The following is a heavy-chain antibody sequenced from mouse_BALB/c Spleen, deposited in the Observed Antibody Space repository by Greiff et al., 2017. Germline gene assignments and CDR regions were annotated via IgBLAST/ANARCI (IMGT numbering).Heavy chain of an antibody. CDR1: GYTFTDYA. CDR2: ISTYYGDA. J-gene: IGHJ4*01. CDR3: ARPNYYGSSYEVAMDY. D-gene: IGHD1-1*01. V-gene: IGHV1S137*01. Sequence: LQQSGAELVRPGVSVKISCKGSGYTFTDYAMHWVKQSHAKSLEWIGVISTYYGDASYNQKFKGKATMTVDKSSSTAYMELARLTSEDSAIYYCARPNYYGSSYEVAMDYWGQGTSVTVSS.